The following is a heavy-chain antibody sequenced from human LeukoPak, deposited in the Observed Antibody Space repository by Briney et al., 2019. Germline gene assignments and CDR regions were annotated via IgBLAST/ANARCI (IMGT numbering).Heavy chain of an antibody. J-gene: IGHJ4*02. D-gene: IGHD3-3*01. CDR3: TTSNYDFWSGYYHFFDY. V-gene: IGHV3-15*07. Sequence: WIRQPPGKGLEWVGRIKSKTDGGTTDYAAPVKGRFTISRDDSKNTLYLQMNSLKTEDTAVYYCTTSNYDFWSGYYHFFDYWGQGTLVTVSS. CDR2: IKSKTDGGTT.